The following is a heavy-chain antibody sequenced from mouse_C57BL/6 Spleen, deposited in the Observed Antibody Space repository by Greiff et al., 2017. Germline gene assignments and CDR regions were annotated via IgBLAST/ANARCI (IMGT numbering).Heavy chain of an antibody. D-gene: IGHD4-1*01. V-gene: IGHV5-9-1*02. Sequence: EVKLVESGEGLVKPGGSLKLSCAASGFTFSSYAMSWVRQTPETRLEWVAYITSGGDYIAYADTVKGRFTISRDNARNTLYLQMSSLKSEDTAMYYCTRGSPNGYFDVWGTETTVTVSS. CDR1: GFTFSSYA. CDR3: TRGSPNGYFDV. J-gene: IGHJ1*03. CDR2: ITSGGDYI.